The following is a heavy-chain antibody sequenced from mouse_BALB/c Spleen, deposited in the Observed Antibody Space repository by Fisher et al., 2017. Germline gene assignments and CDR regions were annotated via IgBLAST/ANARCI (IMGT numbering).Heavy chain of an antibody. J-gene: IGHJ4*01. D-gene: IGHD3-2*01. V-gene: IGHV1-69*02. CDR3: SEDSAVYYCARSPSTARAPMDY. Sequence: KFKGKATLTADKSSSTAYMQLSRLTSEDSAVYYCARSPSTARAPMDYWGQGTSVTVSS.